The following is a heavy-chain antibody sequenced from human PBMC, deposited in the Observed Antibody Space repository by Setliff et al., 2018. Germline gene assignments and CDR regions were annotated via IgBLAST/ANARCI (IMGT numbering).Heavy chain of an antibody. CDR3: AKVKKPLTRGSGFDY. D-gene: IGHD3-10*01. CDR1: GFVFGTYG. V-gene: IGHV3-30*02. J-gene: IGHJ4*02. Sequence: GESLKISCAASGFVFGTYGMHWVRQAPGKGLDWVASVRFDGSYKVYADSVKGRFTISRDNSENTLFLQMTSLRPEDTGIYYCAKVKKPLTRGSGFDYWGRGTLVTVSS. CDR2: VRFDGSYK.